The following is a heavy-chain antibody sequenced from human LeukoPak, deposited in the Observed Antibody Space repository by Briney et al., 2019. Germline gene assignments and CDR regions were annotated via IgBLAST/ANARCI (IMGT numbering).Heavy chain of an antibody. CDR2: INHSGST. J-gene: IGHJ5*02. Sequence: SETLSLTCAVSGGSFSGYYWSWIRHPPGKGLEWIGEINHSGSTNYNPSLKSRVTTSVDTSKNQFSLKLSSVTAADTAVFYCARGRGSSWFLGKSWFDPWGQGTLVTVSS. CDR1: GGSFSGYY. D-gene: IGHD6-13*01. V-gene: IGHV4-34*01. CDR3: ARGRGSSWFLGKSWFDP.